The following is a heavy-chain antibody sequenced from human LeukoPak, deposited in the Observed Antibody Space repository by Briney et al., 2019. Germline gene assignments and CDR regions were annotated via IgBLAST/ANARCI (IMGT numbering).Heavy chain of an antibody. CDR2: ISNSGDTI. D-gene: IGHD1-14*01. Sequence: PGGSLRLSCAASGFTFSDYYMTWIRQAPGKGLEWLSYISNSGDTIYYADSVKGRFTISRDNAKESLFLQMDGLRVEDTAVYYCVITAGRAGATDHWGQGALVTVSS. V-gene: IGHV3-11*04. CDR3: VITAGRAGATDH. CDR1: GFTFSDYY. J-gene: IGHJ5*02.